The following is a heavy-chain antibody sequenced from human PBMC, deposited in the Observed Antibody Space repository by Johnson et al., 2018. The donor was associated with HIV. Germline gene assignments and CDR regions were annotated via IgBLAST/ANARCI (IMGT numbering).Heavy chain of an antibody. J-gene: IGHJ3*02. CDR3: ARGGAYCGGDCYHAFDI. V-gene: IGHV3-23*04. D-gene: IGHD2-21*02. CDR2: ISGSGGST. Sequence: VQLVESGGGVVQPGRSLRLSCAASGFTSSSYAMSWVRQASGKGLVWVSAISGSGGSTYYADSVKGRFTISRDNSKNTLYLQMNSLRTEDTALYYCARGGAYCGGDCYHAFDIWGQGTMVTVSS. CDR1: GFTSSSYA.